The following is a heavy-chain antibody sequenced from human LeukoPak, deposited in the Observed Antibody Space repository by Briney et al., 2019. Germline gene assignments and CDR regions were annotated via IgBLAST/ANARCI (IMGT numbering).Heavy chain of an antibody. CDR3: ARVALEAYCGGDCYLYWYFDL. CDR2: INPSGGST. V-gene: IGHV1-46*01. CDR1: GYTFTSYY. Sequence: GASVKVSCKASGYTFTSYYMHWVRQAPGQGLEWMGIINPSGGSTSYAQKFQGRVTMTRDTSTSTVYMELSSLRSEDTAVYYCARVALEAYCGGDCYLYWYFDLWGRGTLVTVSS. J-gene: IGHJ2*01. D-gene: IGHD2-21*02.